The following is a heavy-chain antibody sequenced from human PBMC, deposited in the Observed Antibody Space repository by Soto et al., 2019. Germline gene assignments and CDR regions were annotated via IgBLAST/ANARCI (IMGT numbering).Heavy chain of an antibody. CDR3: AKDGRYYDILTGYYPSRFFDY. CDR2: ISGSGGST. Sequence: GGSLRLSCAASGFTFSSYAMSWDRQAPGKGLEWVSAISGSGGSTYYADSVKGRFTISRDNSKNTLYLQMNSLRAEDTAVYYWAKDGRYYDILTGYYPSRFFDYWGQGTLVTVSS. CDR1: GFTFSSYA. V-gene: IGHV3-23*01. D-gene: IGHD3-9*01. J-gene: IGHJ4*02.